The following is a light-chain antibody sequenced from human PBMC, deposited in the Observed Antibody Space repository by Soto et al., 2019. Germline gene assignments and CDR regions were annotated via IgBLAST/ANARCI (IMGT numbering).Light chain of an antibody. CDR2: AAS. CDR3: QQYYSYPFT. CDR1: QGIRSY. J-gene: IGKJ3*01. V-gene: IGKV1-8*01. Sequence: AIRMTQSPSSLSASTGDRVTITCRASQGIRSYLAWYQQKPGKAPKLLIYAASTLQSGVPSRFSGSGSGTDFTLSISCLHSEDFATYYCQQYYSYPFTFGPGTKADIK.